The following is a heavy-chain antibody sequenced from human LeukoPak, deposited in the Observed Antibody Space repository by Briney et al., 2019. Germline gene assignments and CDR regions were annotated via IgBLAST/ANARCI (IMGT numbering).Heavy chain of an antibody. CDR3: ASSPNYYDSSGYASWGRDY. D-gene: IGHD3-22*01. V-gene: IGHV3-66*01. CDR2: IYSGGST. Sequence: GGSLRLSCAASGFTVSSNYMSWVRQAPGKGLEWVSVIYSGGSTYYADSVKGRFTISRDNSKNTLYLQMNSLRAEDTAVYYCASSPNYYDSSGYASWGRDYWGQGTLVTVSS. J-gene: IGHJ4*02. CDR1: GFTVSSNY.